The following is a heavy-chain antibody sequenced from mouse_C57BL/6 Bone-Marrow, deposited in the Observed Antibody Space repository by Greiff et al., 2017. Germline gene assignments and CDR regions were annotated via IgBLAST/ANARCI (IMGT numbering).Heavy chain of an antibody. Sequence: EVQLQQSGAELVKPGASVKLSCTASGFNIKDYYMHWVKQRTEQGLEWIGRIDPEDGETKYAPKFQGKATLTADTSSNTAYLQLSSLTSEDTAVYYCARGSYDYDGYAMDYWGQGTSVTVSS. CDR2: IDPEDGET. J-gene: IGHJ4*01. V-gene: IGHV14-2*01. CDR3: ARGSYDYDGYAMDY. D-gene: IGHD2-4*01. CDR1: GFNIKDYY.